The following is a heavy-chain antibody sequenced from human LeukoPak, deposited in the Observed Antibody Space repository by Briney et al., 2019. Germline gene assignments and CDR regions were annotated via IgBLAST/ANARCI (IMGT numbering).Heavy chain of an antibody. CDR1: GFSFSSYW. D-gene: IGHD3-10*01. CDR3: ARLSAYYYGSYFYYYMDV. Sequence: GGSLRLSCEASGFSFSSYWMSWVRLAPGKGPKWVANIKQDESEKYSVDSVKGRFIISRDNAKNSVFLQMNSLRAEDTALYYCARLSAYYYGSYFYYYMDVWGKGTTVTVSS. CDR2: IKQDESEK. V-gene: IGHV3-7*01. J-gene: IGHJ6*03.